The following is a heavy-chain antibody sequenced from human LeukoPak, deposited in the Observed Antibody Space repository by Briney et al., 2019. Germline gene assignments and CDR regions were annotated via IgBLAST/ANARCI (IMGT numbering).Heavy chain of an antibody. J-gene: IGHJ6*02. D-gene: IGHD6-13*01. CDR1: GGSISSYY. CDR2: IYYSGSI. CDR3: ARARYSSSRTLYGMDV. V-gene: IGHV4-59*01. Sequence: SETLSLTCTVSGGSISSYYWSWIRQPPGKGLEWIGYIYYSGSINYNPSLKSRVTISVDTSKNQFSLKLSSVTAADTAVYYCARARYSSSRTLYGMDVWGQGTTVTVSS.